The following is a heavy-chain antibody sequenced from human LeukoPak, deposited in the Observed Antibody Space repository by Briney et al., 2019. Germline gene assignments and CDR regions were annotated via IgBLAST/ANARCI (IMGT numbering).Heavy chain of an antibody. J-gene: IGHJ4*02. CDR1: GFTFSSYW. Sequence: GGSLRLSCAASGFTFSSYWMHWVRRAPGKGLVWVSRINSDGSSTSYADSVKGRFTISRDNAKNTLYLQMNSLRAEDTAVYYCARVRGEWELSYFDYWGQGTLVTVSS. D-gene: IGHD1-26*01. CDR2: INSDGSST. V-gene: IGHV3-74*01. CDR3: ARVRGEWELSYFDY.